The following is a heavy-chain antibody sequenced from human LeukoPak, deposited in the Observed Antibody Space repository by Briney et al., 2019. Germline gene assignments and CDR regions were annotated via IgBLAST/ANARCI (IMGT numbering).Heavy chain of an antibody. J-gene: IGHJ4*02. CDR2: IWYDGHNK. CDR1: GFSFSKYG. D-gene: IGHD1-1*01. CDR3: AREWGLVAVAGGPGY. V-gene: IGHV3-33*01. Sequence: GGSLRLSCVASGFSFSKYGMHWVRQAPGKGLQWLAIIWYDGHNKYYADSVKGRFTISRDNSKNTLFLEMNDLKAEDTAVYYCAREWGLVAVAGGPGYWGQGTLVTVSS.